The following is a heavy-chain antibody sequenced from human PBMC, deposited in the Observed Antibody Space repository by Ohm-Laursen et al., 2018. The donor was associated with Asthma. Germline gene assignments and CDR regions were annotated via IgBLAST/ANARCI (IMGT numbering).Heavy chain of an antibody. D-gene: IGHD1-26*01. V-gene: IGHV3-30*18. CDR3: AKDPVPYSGSYYFDY. CDR2: ISYDGSNK. CDR1: GFTFSLYA. Sequence: SLRLSCTAPGFTFSLYAINWVRQAPGKGLEWVAVISYDGSNKYYADSVKGRFTISRDNSKNTLYLQMNSLRAEDTAVYYCAKDPVPYSGSYYFDYWGQGTLVTVSS. J-gene: IGHJ4*02.